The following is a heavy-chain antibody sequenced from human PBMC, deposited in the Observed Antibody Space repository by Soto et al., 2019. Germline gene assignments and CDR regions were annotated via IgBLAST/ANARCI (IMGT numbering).Heavy chain of an antibody. CDR2: INAGNGNT. V-gene: IGHV1-3*01. D-gene: IGHD3-22*01. Sequence: GASVKVSCKASGYTFTSYAMHWVRRAPGQRLEWMGWINAGNGNTKYAQKLQGRVTMTTDTSTSTAYMELRSLRSDDTAVYYCARDRRPSPNYYDSSGYHDYWGQGTLVTVSS. CDR1: GYTFTSYA. CDR3: ARDRRPSPNYYDSSGYHDY. J-gene: IGHJ4*02.